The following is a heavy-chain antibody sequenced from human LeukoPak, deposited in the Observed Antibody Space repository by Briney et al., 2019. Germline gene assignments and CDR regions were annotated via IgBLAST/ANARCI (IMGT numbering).Heavy chain of an antibody. CDR2: INAGNGNT. D-gene: IGHD6-6*01. CDR3: ARRSSSWSEFDY. CDR1: GYNFTSYA. Sequence: ASVKVSCKASGYNFTSYAMHWVRQAPGQRLEWMGWINAGNGNTEYSRKFQGRVTITRDTSASTAYMELSSLRSEDTAVYYCARRSSSWSEFDYWGQGTLVTVSS. V-gene: IGHV1-3*01. J-gene: IGHJ4*02.